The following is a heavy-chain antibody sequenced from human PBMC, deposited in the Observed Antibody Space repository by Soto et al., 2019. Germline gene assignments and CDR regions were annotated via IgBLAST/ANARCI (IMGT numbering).Heavy chain of an antibody. CDR3: ARGRGAIVVGTAIKVYFDY. Sequence: QVQLQQWGAGLLTPSETLPLTCAVYGGSFSGYYWSWIRQPPGNGLEWLGEINHSGSTNYNPSLRSRVTISVDTAKNQFSLRMGSVTAADTAVYYCARGRGAIVVGTAIKVYFDYWGQGTLVTVSS. V-gene: IGHV4-34*01. D-gene: IGHD2-21*02. CDR2: INHSGST. J-gene: IGHJ4*02. CDR1: GGSFSGYY.